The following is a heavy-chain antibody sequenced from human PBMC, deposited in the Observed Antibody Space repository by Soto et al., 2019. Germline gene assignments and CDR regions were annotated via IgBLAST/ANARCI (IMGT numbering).Heavy chain of an antibody. V-gene: IGHV4-39*01. CDR2: IYYSGST. Sequence: PSETLSLTCTVSGGSISSSIYYWGWIRQPPGKGLEWIGSIYYSGSTYYNPSLKSRVTISVDTSKNQFSLKLSSVTAADTAVYYCAQKYCSSTSCRKNYYMDVWGKGTTVTVSS. J-gene: IGHJ6*03. D-gene: IGHD2-2*01. CDR3: AQKYCSSTSCRKNYYMDV. CDR1: GGSISSSIYY.